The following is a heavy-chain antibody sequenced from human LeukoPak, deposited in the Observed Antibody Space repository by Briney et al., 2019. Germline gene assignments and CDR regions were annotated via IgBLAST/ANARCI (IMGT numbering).Heavy chain of an antibody. CDR3: ARGRNYYLVGGVTPFQYYFDH. J-gene: IGHJ4*02. CDR2: ISYDGSNK. V-gene: IGHV3-30*04. CDR1: GFTFSSYA. D-gene: IGHD3-10*01. Sequence: GGSLRLSCAASGFTFSSYAMHWVRQAPGKGLEWVAVISYDGSNKYYADSVKGRFTISRDNSKNTLYLQMNSLRAEDTAVYYCARGRNYYLVGGVTPFQYYFDHWGQGTLVTVSS.